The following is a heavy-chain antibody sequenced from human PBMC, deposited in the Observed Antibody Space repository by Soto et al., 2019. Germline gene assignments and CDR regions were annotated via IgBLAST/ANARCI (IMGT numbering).Heavy chain of an antibody. D-gene: IGHD3-10*01. J-gene: IGHJ5*01. Sequence: SETLSLTCTVSGDSINNAAYYWGLIRQPPGKGLEWIGSIHNSESTYFNPSLKSRVTISVDTSKNQFSLKLSSVTAADTAVYFCTRRSRWYYYGTASYYNLWFDSWGQGSLVTVPQ. CDR2: IHNSEST. CDR1: GDSINNAAYY. V-gene: IGHV4-39*01. CDR3: TRRSRWYYYGTASYYNLWFDS.